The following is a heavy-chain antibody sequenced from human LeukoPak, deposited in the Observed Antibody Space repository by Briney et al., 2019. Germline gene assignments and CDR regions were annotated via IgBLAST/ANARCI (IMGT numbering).Heavy chain of an antibody. CDR3: ARDGGPSGSYGLDYYYYGMDV. Sequence: GRSLRLSCAASGFTFSSYAMRWVRQAPGKGLEWVAVISYDGSNKYYADSVKGRFTISRDNSKNTLYLQMNSLRAEDTAVYYCARDGGPSGSYGLDYYYYGMDVWGQGTTVTVSS. J-gene: IGHJ6*02. V-gene: IGHV3-30-3*01. CDR1: GFTFSSYA. D-gene: IGHD1-26*01. CDR2: ISYDGSNK.